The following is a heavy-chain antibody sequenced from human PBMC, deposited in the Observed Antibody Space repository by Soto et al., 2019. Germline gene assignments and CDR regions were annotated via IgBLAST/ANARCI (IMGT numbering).Heavy chain of an antibody. CDR1: GVSISGYY. V-gene: IGHV4-59*12. J-gene: IGHJ4*02. CDR2: IYYSGST. CDR3: ARVRGYSYGYGSFDY. D-gene: IGHD5-18*01. Sequence: SETLSLTCAVSGVSISGYYWSWIRQPPGKGLEWIAYIYYSGSTNYNPSLKSRVTISVDTSRNQFSLKLNSVTAADTAVYYCARVRGYSYGYGSFDYWGQGTLVTVSS.